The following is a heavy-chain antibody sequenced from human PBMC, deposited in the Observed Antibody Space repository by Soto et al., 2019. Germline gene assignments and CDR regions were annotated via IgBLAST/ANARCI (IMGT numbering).Heavy chain of an antibody. D-gene: IGHD5-18*01. CDR2: LSRGGGST. CDR1: GFTYSSHG. V-gene: IGHV3-23*01. Sequence: EAQLLESGGELIQPGGSLRLSCAASGFTYSSHGMSWVRQAPGKGLEGMAGLSRGGGSTYYADSVKGRFTISRDNSKNNLDLIMNSLRVEDTALYYCARDGQYRTDGFDIWGQGTMVTVSS. J-gene: IGHJ3*02. CDR3: ARDGQYRTDGFDI.